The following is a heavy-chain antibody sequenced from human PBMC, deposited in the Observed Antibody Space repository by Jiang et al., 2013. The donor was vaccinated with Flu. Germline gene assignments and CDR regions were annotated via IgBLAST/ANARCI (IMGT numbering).Heavy chain of an antibody. J-gene: IGHJ4*01. CDR3: VRRDKFSSGWSFDY. CDR1: GYVFTEYS. Sequence: QSGSELKKPGASVKISCKASGYVFTEYSMNWVRQSPGQGFEWMGRITTNTGSPTYAQGFRGRFVFSLDTSVSTAYLEINSLKAEDTAVYYCVRRDKFSSGWSFDYWGHGTLVTVSS. CDR2: ITTNTGSP. V-gene: IGHV7-4-1*02. D-gene: IGHD3-22*01.